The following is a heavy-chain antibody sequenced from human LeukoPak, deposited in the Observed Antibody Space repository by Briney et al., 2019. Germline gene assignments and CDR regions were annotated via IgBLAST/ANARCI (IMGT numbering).Heavy chain of an antibody. J-gene: IGHJ4*02. CDR3: AKDLRQGDGYYDIDY. D-gene: IGHD5-24*01. CDR2: LYCNSGSK. Sequence: PGGALRLSCTASGFTFSTHAMNWVRQAPGKGLEWVAGLYCNSGSKYYSDSVNGRFTITRDNSKNMLYLQMNSLSAEDTAVYYCAKDLRQGDGYYDIDYWGQGTLVTVSS. V-gene: IGHV3-23*05. CDR1: GFTFSTHA.